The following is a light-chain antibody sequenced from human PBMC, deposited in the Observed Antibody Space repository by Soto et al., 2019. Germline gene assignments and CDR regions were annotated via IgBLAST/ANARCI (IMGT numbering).Light chain of an antibody. CDR3: QQYGSSPIT. V-gene: IGKV3-20*01. CDR2: GAS. Sequence: EIVLTQSPGTLSLSPGERATLSCRASQSVSSSYLAWYQQKPGQAPRLLIYGASSRATGIPDRFSGSGSGTDFTLTISRLEPEDFAVSYCQQYGSSPITFGQRTRLESK. J-gene: IGKJ5*01. CDR1: QSVSSSY.